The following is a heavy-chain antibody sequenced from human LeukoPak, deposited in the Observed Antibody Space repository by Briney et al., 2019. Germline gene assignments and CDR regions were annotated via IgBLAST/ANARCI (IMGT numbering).Heavy chain of an antibody. CDR2: IWYDGSDK. V-gene: IGHV3-33*06. J-gene: IGHJ4*02. Sequence: PGRSLRLSCAASGFTFSSYGMHWVRQAPGKGLEWVAVIWYDGSDKYYADSAKGRFTIYRDNSRNTLYLQMNSLRAEDTAVYYCAKDQTAFGIAAAGSLIGYWGQGTLVTVSS. CDR3: AKDQTAFGIAAAGSLIGY. D-gene: IGHD6-13*01. CDR1: GFTFSSYG.